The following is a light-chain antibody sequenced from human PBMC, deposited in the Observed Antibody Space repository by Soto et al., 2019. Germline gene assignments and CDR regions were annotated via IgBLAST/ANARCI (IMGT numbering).Light chain of an antibody. J-gene: IGKJ4*01. Sequence: ENVLKQSPATLSLSPGERATLSCRASQSVSSYLAWYQQKPGQAPRLLIYDASNRATGIPARFSGSGSGTDFTLTICSLEPEDFAVYYCQQRSNWRLTFGGGAKVDI. V-gene: IGKV3-11*01. CDR1: QSVSSY. CDR3: QQRSNWRLT. CDR2: DAS.